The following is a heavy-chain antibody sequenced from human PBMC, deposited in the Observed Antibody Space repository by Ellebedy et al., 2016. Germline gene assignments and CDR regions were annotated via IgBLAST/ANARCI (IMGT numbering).Heavy chain of an antibody. CDR2: MNHDGSEK. CDR3: ARGTHLPGLDI. Sequence: GESLKISXAASGFTFFNYAMNWVRQAPGKGLEWVANMNHDGSEKYYVDSVKGRFTISRDNAKNSLYLQMNSLRAEDTAIYYCARGTHLPGLDIWGQGTMVTVSS. J-gene: IGHJ3*02. V-gene: IGHV3-7*01. CDR1: GFTFFNYA.